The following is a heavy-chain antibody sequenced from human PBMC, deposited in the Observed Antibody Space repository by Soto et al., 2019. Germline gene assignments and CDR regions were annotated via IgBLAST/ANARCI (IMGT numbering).Heavy chain of an antibody. CDR3: AREAGRTGDLDY. V-gene: IGHV1-3*01. CDR1: GYTFTGHA. CDR2: NDGGNGRT. D-gene: IGHD7-27*01. J-gene: IGHJ4*02. Sequence: QVQVAQSGAEVKKPGDSVKVSCRASGYTFTGHAIHWVRQAPGQSLEWMGWNDGGNGRTQYAQRFQGRVTLTRDTSAITAYMELRSLTSEDTAVYYCAREAGRTGDLDYWGQGTLVTVSS.